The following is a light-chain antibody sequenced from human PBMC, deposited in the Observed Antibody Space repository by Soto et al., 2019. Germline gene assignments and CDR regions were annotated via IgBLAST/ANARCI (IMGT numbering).Light chain of an antibody. CDR3: CSYAGSSTSVV. J-gene: IGLJ2*01. Sequence: QSALTQPASVSGSPGLSITISCTGTSSDVGSYNLVSWYQQQPGKAPKLMIYEGSKRPSGVSNRFSGSKSGNTASLTISGLQAEDEADYYCCSYAGSSTSVVFGGGTKVTVL. CDR1: SSDVGSYNL. CDR2: EGS. V-gene: IGLV2-23*01.